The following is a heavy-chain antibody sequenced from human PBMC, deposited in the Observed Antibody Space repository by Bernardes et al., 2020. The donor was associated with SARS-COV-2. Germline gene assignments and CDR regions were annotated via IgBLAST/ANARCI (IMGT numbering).Heavy chain of an antibody. D-gene: IGHD1-26*01. CDR3: TKCVVGYYAVDV. J-gene: IGHJ6*02. CDR2: VSGSGGST. V-gene: IGHV3-23*01. Sequence: GGSLRLSCAASGFTFSNYAMSWVRQAPGKGLEWVAGVSGSGGSTYYADSVKGRFTISRDNSQNLLFLQLNSLRVEDAAVYYCTKCVVGYYAVDVWGQGTTVTVSS. CDR1: GFTFSNYA.